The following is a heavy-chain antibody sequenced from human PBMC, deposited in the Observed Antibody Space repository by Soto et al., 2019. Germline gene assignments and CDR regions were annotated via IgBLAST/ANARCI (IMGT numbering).Heavy chain of an antibody. CDR2: INHSGST. CDR1: GGSFSDYY. V-gene: IGHV4-34*01. D-gene: IGHD3-3*01. Sequence: SETLSLTCSVYGGSFSDYYWSWIRQPPGKGLEWIGEINHSGSTNYNPSLKSRVTISVHTSKDQFSLKLSSVTAADTAVYYCARARKGSGSDYYYHYGMDVWGKGTTVTVSS. J-gene: IGHJ6*04. CDR3: ARARKGSGSDYYYHYGMDV.